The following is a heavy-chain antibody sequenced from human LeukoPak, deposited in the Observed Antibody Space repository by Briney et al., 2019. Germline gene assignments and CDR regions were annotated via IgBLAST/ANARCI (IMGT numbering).Heavy chain of an antibody. J-gene: IGHJ4*02. V-gene: IGHV4-59*08. D-gene: IGHD3-10*01. Sequence: SETLSLTCTVSGGSISGNFWSWIRQPPGKGLEYIGYIYYSGSTYYNPSLKSRVTMSVDTSKNQFSLRLSCVNAADTAVYYCARLGGLPGYYFDYWGQGTLVAVSS. CDR1: GGSISGNF. CDR3: ARLGGLPGYYFDY. CDR2: IYYSGST.